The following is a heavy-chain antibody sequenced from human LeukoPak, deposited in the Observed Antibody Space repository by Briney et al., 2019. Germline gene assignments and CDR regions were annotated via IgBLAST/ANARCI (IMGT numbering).Heavy chain of an antibody. CDR2: ISYDGSNK. Sequence: PGRSLRLSCAASGFTFSSYGMHWVRQTPGKGLEWVAVISYDGSNKYYADSVKGRFTISRDNAKNSLYLQMNSLRAEDTAVYYCARREDGTTVDYWGQGTLVTVSS. CDR3: ARREDGTTVDY. CDR1: GFTFSSYG. J-gene: IGHJ4*02. V-gene: IGHV3-30*03. D-gene: IGHD1-1*01.